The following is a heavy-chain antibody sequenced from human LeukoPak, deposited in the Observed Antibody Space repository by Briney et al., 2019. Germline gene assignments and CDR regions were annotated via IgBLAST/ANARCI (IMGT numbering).Heavy chain of an antibody. CDR3: ARPYLVGATNGADAFDI. CDR2: IYYSGST. CDR1: GGSISSSSYY. V-gene: IGHV4-39*01. Sequence: PSETLSLTCTVSGGSISSSSYYWGWLRQPPGKGLEWIGSIYYSGSTYYNPSLKSRVTISVDTSKNQFSLKLSSVTAADTAVYYCARPYLVGATNGADAFDIWGQGTMVTVSS. J-gene: IGHJ3*02. D-gene: IGHD1-26*01.